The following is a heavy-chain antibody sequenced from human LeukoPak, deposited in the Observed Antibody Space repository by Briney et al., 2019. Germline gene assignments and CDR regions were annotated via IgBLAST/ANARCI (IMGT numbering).Heavy chain of an antibody. CDR2: IYYSGST. Sequence: SETLSLTCTVSGGSISSYYWNWIRQPPGKGLEWIGYIYYSGSTNYNPSLKSRVTISVDTSKNQFSLKLGSVTAADTAVYYCARENDAFDIWGQGTMVTVSS. V-gene: IGHV4-59*01. CDR3: ARENDAFDI. J-gene: IGHJ3*02. CDR1: GGSISSYY.